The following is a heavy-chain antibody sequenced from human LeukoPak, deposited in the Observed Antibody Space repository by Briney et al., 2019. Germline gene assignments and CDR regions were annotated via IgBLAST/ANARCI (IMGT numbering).Heavy chain of an antibody. CDR3: AKGHFDNWYYFDY. CDR1: GFTFSSFA. V-gene: IGHV3-23*01. J-gene: IGHJ4*02. CDR2: IRSSADAT. Sequence: GGSLRLSCVASGFTFSSFAMSWVRQAPGKGLEWVSAIRSSADATNHADSVKGRFTISRDNSRNTLYLQMSSLRAEDTAVYYCAKGHFDNWYYFDYWGQGALVTVTS. D-gene: IGHD1-1*01.